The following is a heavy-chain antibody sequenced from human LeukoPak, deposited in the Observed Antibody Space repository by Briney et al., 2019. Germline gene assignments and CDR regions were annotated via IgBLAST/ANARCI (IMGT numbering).Heavy chain of an antibody. CDR2: INPSSGGT. CDR1: GYTFTGYY. CDR3: ALLGGWYVSSYFDY. Sequence: ASVKVSCKASGYTFTGYYMHWVRQAPGQGLEWMGRINPSSGGTNYAQKFQGRVTMTRDTSISTAYMELSRLRSDDTAVYYCALLGGWYVSSYFDYWGQGTLVTVSS. D-gene: IGHD6-19*01. V-gene: IGHV1-2*06. J-gene: IGHJ4*02.